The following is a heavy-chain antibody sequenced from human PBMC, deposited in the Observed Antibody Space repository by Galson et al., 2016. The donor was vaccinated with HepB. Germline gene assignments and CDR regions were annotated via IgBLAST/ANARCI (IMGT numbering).Heavy chain of an antibody. V-gene: IGHV3-9*01. CDR1: GFTFDTYA. Sequence: LRLSCAASGFTFDTYAMHWVRQAPGKGLEWVSGISWNSGSVGYADSVKGRFTMSRDNAKKSLYLQMNSLRPEDTALYYCSKDSLIYSSSWYSLHYWGQGTLVTVSS. CDR2: ISWNSGSV. D-gene: IGHD6-13*01. CDR3: SKDSLIYSSSWYSLHY. J-gene: IGHJ4*02.